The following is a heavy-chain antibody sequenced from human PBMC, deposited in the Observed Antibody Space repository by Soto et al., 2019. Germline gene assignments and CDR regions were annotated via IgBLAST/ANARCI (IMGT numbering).Heavy chain of an antibody. CDR2: ISSSSSYI. D-gene: IGHD1-1*01. Sequence: SLRLSCAASGFTFSSYSMNWVRQAPGKGLEWVSSISSSSSYIYYADSVKGRFTISRDNAKNSLYLQMNSLRAEDTAVYYCARDGTPLYYYGMDVWGQETTVTVYS. V-gene: IGHV3-21*01. CDR3: ARDGTPLYYYGMDV. CDR1: GFTFSSYS. J-gene: IGHJ6*02.